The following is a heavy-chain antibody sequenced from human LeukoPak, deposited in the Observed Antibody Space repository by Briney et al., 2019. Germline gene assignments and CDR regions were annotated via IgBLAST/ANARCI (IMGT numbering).Heavy chain of an antibody. CDR2: ISYSGGT. CDR3: ARWSLHSSGWYFDY. V-gene: IGHV4-59*01. Sequence: NPSETLSLTCIVSGDSISSYYWSWIRQPPGKGLEWIGYISYSGGTNYNPSLESRVTISVDTSKNQFSLNPTSVTAADTAMYYCARWSLHSSGWYFDYWGQGTLVTVSS. D-gene: IGHD6-19*01. J-gene: IGHJ4*02. CDR1: GDSISSYY.